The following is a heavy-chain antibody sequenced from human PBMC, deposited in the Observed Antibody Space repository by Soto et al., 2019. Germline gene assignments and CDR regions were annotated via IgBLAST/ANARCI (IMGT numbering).Heavy chain of an antibody. Sequence: PGGSLRLSCTVSGFTFTNSAMSWVRQAPGRGLQWVATISDSGDITYYADSVKGRFTISRDNFKTTLYLQMNSLRAEDTALYYCAKKYPGTRPFDYWGQGTLVTVSS. CDR3: AKKYPGTRPFDY. CDR2: ISDSGDIT. J-gene: IGHJ4*02. V-gene: IGHV3-23*01. CDR1: GFTFTNSA. D-gene: IGHD2-2*01.